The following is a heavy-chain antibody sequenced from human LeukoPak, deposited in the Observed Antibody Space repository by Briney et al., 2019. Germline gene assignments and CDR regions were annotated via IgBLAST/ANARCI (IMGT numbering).Heavy chain of an antibody. CDR1: GYTFTGYY. Sequence: VASVKVSCKASGYTFTGYYMHWVRQAPGQRLEWMGWINAGNGNTKYSQKFQGRVTITRDTSASTAYMELSSLRSEDTAVYYCAREGYDSSGYHLIFDYWGQGTLVTVSS. D-gene: IGHD3-22*01. V-gene: IGHV1-3*01. CDR3: AREGYDSSGYHLIFDY. J-gene: IGHJ4*02. CDR2: INAGNGNT.